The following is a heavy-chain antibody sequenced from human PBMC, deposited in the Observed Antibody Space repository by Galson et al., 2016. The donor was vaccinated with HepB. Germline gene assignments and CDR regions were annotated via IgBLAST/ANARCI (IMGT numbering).Heavy chain of an antibody. CDR3: AKEGSVSYYDTGLDV. Sequence: SETLSLTCTVSGDSVRSNSYYWSWTRQPPGKGLEWIGYTSLSGGTNYNPSLKSRATISVDTSKNVFSLKLASVTAADTAIYYCAKEGSVSYYDTGLDVWGQGATVTVSS. CDR1: GDSVRSNSYY. V-gene: IGHV4-61*03. J-gene: IGHJ6*02. D-gene: IGHD3-22*01. CDR2: TSLSGGT.